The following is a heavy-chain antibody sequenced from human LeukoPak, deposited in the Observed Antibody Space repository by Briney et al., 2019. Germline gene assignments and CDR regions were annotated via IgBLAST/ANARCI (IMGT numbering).Heavy chain of an antibody. CDR3: AKVGGGFNPTLYFDF. D-gene: IGHD3-16*01. CDR2: ISGSDGST. Sequence: PGGSLRLSCAASGFTFSSYAMSWVRQAPGKGLEWVSAISGSDGSTFYADSVKGRFTISRDNSKNTLYLQMNSLRADDTAVYYCAKVGGGFNPTLYFDFWGQGTLVTVSS. CDR1: GFTFSSYA. V-gene: IGHV3-23*01. J-gene: IGHJ4*02.